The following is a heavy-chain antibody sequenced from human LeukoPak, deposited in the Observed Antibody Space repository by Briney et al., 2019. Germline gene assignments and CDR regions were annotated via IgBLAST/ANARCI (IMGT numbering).Heavy chain of an antibody. CDR1: GFTFSSYA. D-gene: IGHD1-26*01. V-gene: IGHV3-30-3*01. Sequence: PGGSLRLSCAASGFTFSSYAMHGVRQAPGKGLEGVAVISCGGSNKYYADSVKGRFTISRDNSKNTLYVQMKSLRAEDTAVYYCAREIVVVDIWGQGTLVTVSS. J-gene: IGHJ4*02. CDR2: ISCGGSNK. CDR3: AREIVVVDI.